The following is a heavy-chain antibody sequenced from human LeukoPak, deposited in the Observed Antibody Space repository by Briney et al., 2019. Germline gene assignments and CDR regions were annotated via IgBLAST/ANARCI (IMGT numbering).Heavy chain of an antibody. V-gene: IGHV4-59*01. CDR3: ARSGYSYGADAFDI. Sequence: NPSETLSLTCTVSGGSISSYYWSWIRQPPGKGLEWIGYIYYSGSTNYNPSLKSRVTISVDTSKNQFSLNLSSLTAADTAVYYCARSGYSYGADAFDIWGQGTMVTVSS. CDR1: GGSISSYY. D-gene: IGHD5-18*01. CDR2: IYYSGST. J-gene: IGHJ3*02.